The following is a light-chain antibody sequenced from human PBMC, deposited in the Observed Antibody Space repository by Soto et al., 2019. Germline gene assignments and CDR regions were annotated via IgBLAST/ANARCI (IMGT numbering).Light chain of an antibody. Sequence: QSALTQPPSASGSPGQSVAISCTGTSSDVGGYDYVSWYQQHPGKAPKLMIYEVTIRPSGVSDRFSGSKSGNTASLTVSGLQAEDEADYYCSSYTGGNPSYVFGTGTKLT. J-gene: IGLJ1*01. V-gene: IGLV2-8*01. CDR2: EVT. CDR3: SSYTGGNPSYV. CDR1: SSDVGGYDY.